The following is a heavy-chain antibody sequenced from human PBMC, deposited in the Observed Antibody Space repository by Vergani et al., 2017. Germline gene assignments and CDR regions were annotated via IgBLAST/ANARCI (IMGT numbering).Heavy chain of an antibody. CDR1: GGSFSGYY. Sequence: QVQLQQWGAGLLKPSETLSLTCAVYGGSFSGYYWSWIRQPAGKGLEWIGYIYYSGSTNYNPSLKSRVTISVDTSKNQFSLKLSSVTAADTAVYYCARGMYYYDSSGYTFDYWGQGTLVTVSS. J-gene: IGHJ4*02. CDR2: IYYSGST. V-gene: IGHV4-34*11. CDR3: ARGMYYYDSSGYTFDY. D-gene: IGHD3-22*01.